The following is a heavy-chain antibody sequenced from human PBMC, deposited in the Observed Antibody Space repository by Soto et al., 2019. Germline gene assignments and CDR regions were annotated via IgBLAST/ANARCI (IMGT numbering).Heavy chain of an antibody. CDR3: VREDKSYGYDD. V-gene: IGHV4-31*03. CDR2: ISYSGST. J-gene: IGHJ4*02. CDR1: GGSITSGPYY. Sequence: SETLSLTCTVSGGSITSGPYYWNWVRQTPGKGLEWIGSISYSGSTYYNVSLRSRVTISADTSKNQFSLKLSSVTAADTAVYYCVREDKSYGYDDSGQGTLVTGSS. D-gene: IGHD5-18*01.